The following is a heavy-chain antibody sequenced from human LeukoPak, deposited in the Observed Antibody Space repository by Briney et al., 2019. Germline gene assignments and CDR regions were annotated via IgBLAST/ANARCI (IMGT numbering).Heavy chain of an antibody. CDR1: GFIFGSNA. CDR3: ARGWDKNESSGYSA. V-gene: IGHV3-30*04. Sequence: GGSLRLSCAASGFIFGSNAMHCVRQAPDKWREWVGATSSDERNKYYGDSVRGRFTISRDNSKNTLYLQMNSLRVEDTALYYWARGWDKNESSGYSAWGQGTLVTVSS. J-gene: IGHJ4*02. CDR2: TSSDERNK. D-gene: IGHD3-22*01.